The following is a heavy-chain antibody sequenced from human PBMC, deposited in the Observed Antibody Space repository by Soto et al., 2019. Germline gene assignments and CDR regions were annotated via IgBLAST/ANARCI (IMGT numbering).Heavy chain of an antibody. D-gene: IGHD2-8*01. Sequence: QVQLVQSGAEVKKPGSSVKVSCKAAGDTFSRYAVSWVRQAPGQGLEWIGGIIHMFDTPNYGQKFQGRVTIIADESTRTPYMEFGGLRADDTAVYYCAREGLGPVDACAMDVWGQGTTVTVS. CDR1: GDTFSRYA. CDR2: IIHMFDTP. V-gene: IGHV1-69*12. CDR3: AREGLGPVDACAMDV. J-gene: IGHJ6*02.